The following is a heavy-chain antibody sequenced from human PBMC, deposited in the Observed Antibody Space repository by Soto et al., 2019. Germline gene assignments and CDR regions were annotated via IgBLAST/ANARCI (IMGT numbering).Heavy chain of an antibody. D-gene: IGHD2-8*01. V-gene: IGHV1-18*03. CDR1: GYTFTSYG. Sequence: QVQLVQSGAEVKKPGASVKVSCKASGYTFTSYGISWVRQAPGQGLEWMGWITAYNGHTNYALKLQGRVTMTTDISTSTAYMELRSLRSDDMAVYYCARDDGIWGWFDPWGQGTLVTVSS. J-gene: IGHJ5*02. CDR2: ITAYNGHT. CDR3: ARDDGIWGWFDP.